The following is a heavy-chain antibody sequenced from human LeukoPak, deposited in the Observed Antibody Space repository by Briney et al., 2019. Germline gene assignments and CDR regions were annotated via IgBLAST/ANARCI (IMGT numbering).Heavy chain of an antibody. Sequence: SGPTLVKPTQTLTLTCTFAGFSLRTSGMRVSWIRQPPGRALEWLPRIDWDDDKFYSTSLKTRLTISTDTSKNQVVLTMTNMDPVDTATYYCARTWEYGSGSVWFDPWGQGTLVTVAS. V-gene: IGHV2-70*04. CDR3: ARTWEYGSGSVWFDP. CDR1: GFSLRTSGMR. CDR2: IDWDDDK. J-gene: IGHJ5*02. D-gene: IGHD3-10*01.